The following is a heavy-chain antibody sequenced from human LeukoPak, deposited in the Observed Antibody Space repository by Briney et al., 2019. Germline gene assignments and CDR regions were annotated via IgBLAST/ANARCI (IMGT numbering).Heavy chain of an antibody. D-gene: IGHD2-15*01. CDR1: GFTVSSNY. CDR2: IYSGGST. CDR3: ARDRCSGGSSAFDY. V-gene: IGHV3-66*01. J-gene: IGHJ4*02. Sequence: GGSLRLSCAASGFTVSSNYMSWVRQAPGKGLEWVSVIYSGGSTYYADSVKGRFTISRDNSKNTLYLQMNSLRAEDTAVYYCARDRCSGGSSAFDYWGQGTLVTVSS.